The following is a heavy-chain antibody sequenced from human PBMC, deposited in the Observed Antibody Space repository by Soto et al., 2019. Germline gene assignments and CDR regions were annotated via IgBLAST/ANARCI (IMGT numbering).Heavy chain of an antibody. D-gene: IGHD2-21*01. Sequence: GGSLRLSCAASGFTFSCYAMSWVRQAPGKGLEWVSAISGRCGSRYYADPVKGRFTISRDNSKNTLYLQMNSLRAEDTAVYYCAKDRSQSLNGGNFYFDYRGQGTLVTFSS. CDR1: GFTFSCYA. J-gene: IGHJ4*02. V-gene: IGHV3-23*01. CDR2: ISGRCGSR. CDR3: AKDRSQSLNGGNFYFDY.